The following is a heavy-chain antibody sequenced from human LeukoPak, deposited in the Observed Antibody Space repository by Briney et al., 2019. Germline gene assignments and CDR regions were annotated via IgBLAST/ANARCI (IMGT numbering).Heavy chain of an antibody. CDR3: ARILITFNWFDP. CDR2: IRSSSSYT. Sequence: GGSLRLSCAASGFTFSDYYMSWIRQAPGKGLEWVSYIRSSSSYTNYADSVKGRFTTSRDNAKNSLYLQMDSLRAEDTAVYYCARILITFNWFDPWGQGTLVIVSS. CDR1: GFTFSDYY. J-gene: IGHJ5*02. V-gene: IGHV3-11*06. D-gene: IGHD3-22*01.